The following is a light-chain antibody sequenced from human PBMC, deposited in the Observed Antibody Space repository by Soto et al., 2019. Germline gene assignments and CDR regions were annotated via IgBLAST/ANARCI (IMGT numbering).Light chain of an antibody. V-gene: IGKV1-5*03. CDR3: QQYNTNSLT. Sequence: DIQMTQSPSTPSASVGDRVTITCRASQNINNWLAWYQQKPGKAPKFLIHKASSLESGVPSRFSGSGSGTEFTLTISSLQPDDFATYYCQQYNTNSLTFGQGTKLEI. CDR2: KAS. CDR1: QNINNW. J-gene: IGKJ2*01.